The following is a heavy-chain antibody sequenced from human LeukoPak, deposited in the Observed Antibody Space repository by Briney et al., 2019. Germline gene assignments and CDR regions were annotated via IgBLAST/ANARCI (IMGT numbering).Heavy chain of an antibody. D-gene: IGHD2-21*01. Sequence: PGGSLRLSCAASGFTFSSYAMHWVRQAPGKALEYVSSISSNGGSTFHADSVKGRFTIARDISKNTLYLQMGSLRAEDMAVYYCARSNLLAYCGGDCYRGAFDIWGQGTMVTVSS. J-gene: IGHJ3*02. CDR3: ARSNLLAYCGGDCYRGAFDI. CDR1: GFTFSSYA. CDR2: ISSNGGST. V-gene: IGHV3-64*02.